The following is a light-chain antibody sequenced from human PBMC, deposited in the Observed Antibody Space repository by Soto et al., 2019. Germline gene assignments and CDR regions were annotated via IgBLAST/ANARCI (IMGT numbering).Light chain of an antibody. CDR2: AAS. CDR1: QGISTL. CDR3: QQSYSTPIT. Sequence: DIQMTQSPSSLSASVGDRVTITCRASQGISTLLAWYQQKPGKVPKLLIYAASTLQSGVPSRFSGSGSGTDFTLTISSLQPEDVATYYCQQSYSTPITFGQGTRLEIK. J-gene: IGKJ5*01. V-gene: IGKV1-27*01.